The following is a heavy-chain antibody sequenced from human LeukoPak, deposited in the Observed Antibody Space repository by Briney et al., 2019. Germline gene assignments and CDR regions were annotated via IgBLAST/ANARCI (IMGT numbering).Heavy chain of an antibody. Sequence: SETLSLTCTVSGGSISSSSHYWGWIRQPPGKGLEWIGSIYYSGSTYYNPSLKSRVTISVDTSKNQFSLKLSSVTAADTAVYYCARDSALGAGNWFDPWGQGTLVTVSS. V-gene: IGHV4-39*07. CDR3: ARDSALGAGNWFDP. CDR2: IYYSGST. CDR1: GGSISSSSHY. J-gene: IGHJ5*02.